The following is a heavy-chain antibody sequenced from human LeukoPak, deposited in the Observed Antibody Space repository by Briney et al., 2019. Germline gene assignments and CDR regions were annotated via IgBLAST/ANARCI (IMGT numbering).Heavy chain of an antibody. Sequence: ETLSLTCTVSGGSISDYYWSWIRQPPGKGLEWVSAISGSGGSTYYADSVKGRFTISRDNSKNTLYLQMNSLRAEDTAVYYCAKDLIVGATERGGPWGQGTLVTVSS. J-gene: IGHJ5*02. CDR2: ISGSGGST. D-gene: IGHD1-26*01. CDR3: AKDLIVGATERGGP. CDR1: GGSISDYY. V-gene: IGHV3-23*01.